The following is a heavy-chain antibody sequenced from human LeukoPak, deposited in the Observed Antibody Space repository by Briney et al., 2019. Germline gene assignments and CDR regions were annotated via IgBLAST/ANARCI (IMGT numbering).Heavy chain of an antibody. J-gene: IGHJ3*01. CDR1: GGSISSLY. Sequence: SETLSLTCTVSGGSISSLYWSWIRQPPGKGLEWIAYIYSSGSTNYNPSLKSRVTISVDTSKNQISLRLSSMTAADTAVYYCARHPSRGVAGTGFDLWGQGTTVTVSS. V-gene: IGHV4-59*08. CDR2: IYSSGST. D-gene: IGHD6-19*01. CDR3: ARHPSRGVAGTGFDL.